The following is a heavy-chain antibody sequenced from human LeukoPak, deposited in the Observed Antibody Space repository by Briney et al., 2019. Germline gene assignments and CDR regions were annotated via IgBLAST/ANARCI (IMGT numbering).Heavy chain of an antibody. CDR3: ARDGGYYYDSSGNEVYFQH. Sequence: SETLSLTCAVSGGSTSSGGYSWSWIRQPPGKGLEWIGYIYHSGSTYYNPSLKSRATISVDTSKNHFSLRLSSVTAADTAVYYCARDGGYYYDSSGNEVYFQHWGQGTLVTVSS. V-gene: IGHV4-30-2*05. CDR1: GGSTSSGGYS. D-gene: IGHD3-22*01. CDR2: IYHSGST. J-gene: IGHJ1*01.